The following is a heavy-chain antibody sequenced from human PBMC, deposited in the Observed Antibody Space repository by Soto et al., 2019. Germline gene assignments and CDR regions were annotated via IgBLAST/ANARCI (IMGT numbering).Heavy chain of an antibody. J-gene: IGHJ4*02. V-gene: IGHV3-30*18. Sequence: SLRLSCAASGFTFSSYGMHWVRQAPGKGLEWVAVISYDGSNKYYADSVKGRFTISRDNSKNTLYLQMNSLRAEDTAVYYCAKGYYYASSGYQPTFYHWGQG. CDR1: GFTFSSYG. D-gene: IGHD3-22*01. CDR2: ISYDGSNK. CDR3: AKGYYYASSGYQPTFYH.